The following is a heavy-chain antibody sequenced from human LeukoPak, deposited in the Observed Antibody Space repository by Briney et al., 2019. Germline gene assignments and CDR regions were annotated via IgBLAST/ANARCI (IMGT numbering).Heavy chain of an antibody. D-gene: IGHD6-19*01. CDR1: GVSTTNGIYY. Sequence: SETLSLACTVSGVSTTNGIYYWAWIRQPPGKGLEWIVSVHNVGSTYYNLSLRSRVTMSIDTSKNQFSLRLNSVTAADTAVYYCARHAEYNSGWHFYLDHWGQGILVTVSS. J-gene: IGHJ4*02. CDR2: VHNVGST. CDR3: ARHAEYNSGWHFYLDH. V-gene: IGHV4-39*01.